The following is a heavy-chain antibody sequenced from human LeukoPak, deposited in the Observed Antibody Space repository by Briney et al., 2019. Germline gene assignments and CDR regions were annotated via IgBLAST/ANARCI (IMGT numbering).Heavy chain of an antibody. J-gene: IGHJ4*02. D-gene: IGHD1-26*01. Sequence: ASVKVSCKASGYTFTGYYMHWVRQAPGQGLEWMGIINPSGGSTSYAQKFQGRVTMTRDMSTSTVYMELSSLRSEDTAVYYCARDTFGGSYYHPFDYWGQGTLVTVSS. V-gene: IGHV1-46*01. CDR2: INPSGGST. CDR3: ARDTFGGSYYHPFDY. CDR1: GYTFTGYY.